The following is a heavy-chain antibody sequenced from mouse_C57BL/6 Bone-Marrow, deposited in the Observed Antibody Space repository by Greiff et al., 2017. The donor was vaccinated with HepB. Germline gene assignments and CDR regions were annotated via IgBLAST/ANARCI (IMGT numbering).Heavy chain of an antibody. D-gene: IGHD2-5*01. CDR1: GYTFTNYW. CDR2: IYPGGGYT. Sequence: VQLQQSGAELVRPGTSVKMSCKASGYTFTNYWIGWAKQRPGHGLEWIGDIYPGGGYTNYNEKFKSKATLTADKSSSTAYMQISSLTSEDAAIYYGARSDNSNPLAYWGQGTLVTVSA. CDR3: ARSDNSNPLAY. J-gene: IGHJ3*01. V-gene: IGHV1-63*01.